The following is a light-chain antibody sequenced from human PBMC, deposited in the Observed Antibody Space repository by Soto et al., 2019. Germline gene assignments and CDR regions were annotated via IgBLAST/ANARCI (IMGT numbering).Light chain of an antibody. J-gene: IGLJ3*02. CDR2: SNN. V-gene: IGLV1-44*01. Sequence: QSVLTQPPSASGTPGQRVTISCSGSNSNIGSNTVNWYQQVPGTAPKLLIYSNNKRPSGVPDRFSGSKSGTSASLAISGLQSEDEADYSCAAWDDSLNGWVFGGGTKVTVL. CDR3: AAWDDSLNGWV. CDR1: NSNIGSNT.